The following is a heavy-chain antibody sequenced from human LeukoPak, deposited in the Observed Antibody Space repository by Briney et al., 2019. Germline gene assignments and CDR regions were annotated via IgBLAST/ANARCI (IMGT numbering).Heavy chain of an antibody. CDR2: IIPIFGTA. Sequence: ASVKVSCKASGYTFTSYGISWVRQAPGQGLEWMGGIIPIFGTANYAQKFQGRVTITADESTSTAYMELSSLRSEDTAVYYCARDHTLPRVVVPAAIYYYYGMDVWGQGTTVTVSS. J-gene: IGHJ6*02. CDR1: GYTFTSYG. V-gene: IGHV1-69*13. D-gene: IGHD2-2*01. CDR3: ARDHTLPRVVVPAAIYYYYGMDV.